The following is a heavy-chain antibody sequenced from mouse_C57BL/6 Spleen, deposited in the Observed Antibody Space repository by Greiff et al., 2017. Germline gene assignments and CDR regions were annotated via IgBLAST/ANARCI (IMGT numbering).Heavy chain of an antibody. V-gene: IGHV1-9*01. Sequence: QVQLQQSGAELVKPGASVKISCKASGYAFSSYWMNWVKQRPGKGLEWIGQILPGSGSTNYNEKFKGKATFTADTSSNTAYMQLSSLTTEDSAIYYCASQGLPHYFDYWGQGTTLTVSS. D-gene: IGHD2-2*01. J-gene: IGHJ2*01. CDR3: ASQGLPHYFDY. CDR2: ILPGSGST. CDR1: GYAFSSYW.